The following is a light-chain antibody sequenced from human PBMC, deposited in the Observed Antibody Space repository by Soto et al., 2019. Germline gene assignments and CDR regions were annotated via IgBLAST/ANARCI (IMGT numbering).Light chain of an antibody. Sequence: DIQMTQSPSSLSASVGDRVTITCRASQDVRDDLGWYQQTPGIAPERLIYEASTLHRGVPSRFSGRGSGTPFTLTISSLQPEDFATYYCLQYSSYPWTFGQGTNVEIK. CDR1: QDVRDD. V-gene: IGKV1-17*01. CDR3: LQYSSYPWT. J-gene: IGKJ1*01. CDR2: EAS.